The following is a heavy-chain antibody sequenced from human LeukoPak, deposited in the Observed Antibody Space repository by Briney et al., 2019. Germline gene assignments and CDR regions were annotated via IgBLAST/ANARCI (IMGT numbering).Heavy chain of an antibody. CDR1: GFNVSSSF. V-gene: IGHV3-53*01. J-gene: IGHJ4*02. CDR3: ASEPRRVGTTTAY. Sequence: SGGPLRLSCAASGFNVSSSFMSWVRQAPGRGLEWVSVIYSGGSTFYTDSVKGRFTISRDNSRNTLYLQMNSLRVEDTAMYYCASEPRRVGTTTAYWGQGTLVTVSS. D-gene: IGHD1-26*01. CDR2: IYSGGST.